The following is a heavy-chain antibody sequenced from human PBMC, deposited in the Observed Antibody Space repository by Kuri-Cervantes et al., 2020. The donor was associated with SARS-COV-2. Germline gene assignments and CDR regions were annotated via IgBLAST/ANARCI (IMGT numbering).Heavy chain of an antibody. D-gene: IGHD3-3*01. CDR2: INPSGGST. CDR1: GYTFTSYY. Sequence: ASVKVSCKASGYTFTSYYMHWVRQAPGQGLEWMGIINPSGGSTSYAQKSQGRVTMTRDTSTSTVYMELSSLRSEDTAVYYCARDFRGRVTIFEGSYSLSPAFDIWGQGTMVTVSS. J-gene: IGHJ3*02. CDR3: ARDFRGRVTIFEGSYSLSPAFDI. V-gene: IGHV1-46*03.